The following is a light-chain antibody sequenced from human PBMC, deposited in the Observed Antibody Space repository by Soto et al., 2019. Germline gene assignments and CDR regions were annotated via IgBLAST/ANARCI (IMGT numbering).Light chain of an antibody. CDR2: GAS. CDR1: ESISFN. V-gene: IGKV3-15*01. Sequence: EIVMTQSPPTLSVSPGERATLSCRASESISFNLAWYQHKPGQAPRLLIYGASTRASGIPLRFSGSGSGTDFTLTISSLQSEDFAVYFCQQCNNWPWTFGQGTRVEMK. J-gene: IGKJ1*01. CDR3: QQCNNWPWT.